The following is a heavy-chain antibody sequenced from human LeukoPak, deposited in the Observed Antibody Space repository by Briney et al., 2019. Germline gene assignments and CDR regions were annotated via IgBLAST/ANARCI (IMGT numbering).Heavy chain of an antibody. CDR3: ARDGYYDSSGYFGAWDY. D-gene: IGHD3-22*01. CDR2: IIPIFGTA. Sequence: SVKVSCKASGGTFSSYAISWVRQAPGQGLEWMGRIIPIFGTANYAQKFQGRVTITTDESTSTAYMELSSLRSEDTAVYYCARDGYYDSSGYFGAWDYWGQGTPVTVSS. V-gene: IGHV1-69*05. CDR1: GGTFSSYA. J-gene: IGHJ4*02.